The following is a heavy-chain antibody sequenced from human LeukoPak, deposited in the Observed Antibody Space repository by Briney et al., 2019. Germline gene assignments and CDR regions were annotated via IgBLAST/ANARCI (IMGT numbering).Heavy chain of an antibody. V-gene: IGHV3-30*01. CDR2: ISYDGSHK. D-gene: IGHD6-6*01. Sequence: PGGSLRLSCVDSGCTFISDSMHWVRQAPGKGLEWVAIISYDGSHKYYADSVKGRFTISRDNSKNTLYLQMNSLRPEDTAVYHCARDVATRPDYWGQGTLVTVSS. CDR3: ARDVATRPDY. J-gene: IGHJ4*02. CDR1: GCTFISDS.